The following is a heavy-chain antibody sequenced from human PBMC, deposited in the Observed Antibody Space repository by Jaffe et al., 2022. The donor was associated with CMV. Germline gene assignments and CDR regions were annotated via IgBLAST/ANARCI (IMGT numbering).Heavy chain of an antibody. D-gene: IGHD2-15*01. CDR3: ARGSPIGYCSGGRCYRRAAFDI. CDR1: AGSFSGYY. J-gene: IGHJ3*02. Sequence: QVQLQQWGAGVLKPSETLSLTCAVSAGSFSGYYWSWIRQPPGKGLEWIGEINHSGNTNYNPSLKSRVSISVDTSRNQFSLNLSSVTAADTAVYYCARGSPIGYCSGGRCYRRAAFDIWGQGTMVTVSS. V-gene: IGHV4-34*01. CDR2: INHSGNT.